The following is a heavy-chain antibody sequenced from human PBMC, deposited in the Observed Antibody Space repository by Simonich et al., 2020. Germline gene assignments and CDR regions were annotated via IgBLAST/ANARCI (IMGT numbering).Heavy chain of an antibody. J-gene: IGHJ3*02. CDR2: IHPKRDGT. CDR3: ARVSGGTAMVTSTFDI. V-gene: IGHV1-2*02. CDR1: GYTFTSYY. Sequence: QVQLVQSGAEVKKPGAAVKVSCKASGYTFTSYYMHWVLQAPGQGLECMGMIHPKRDGTNDQQKFQGRVTMPRDTSRSTAYMELSRLRSDDTAVYYCARVSGGTAMVTSTFDIWGQGTMVTVSS. D-gene: IGHD5-18*01.